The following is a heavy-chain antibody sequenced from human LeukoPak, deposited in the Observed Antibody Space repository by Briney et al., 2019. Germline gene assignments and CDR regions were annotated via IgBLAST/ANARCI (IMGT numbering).Heavy chain of an antibody. D-gene: IGHD1-14*01. CDR2: IYYSGST. CDR3: VRHFNRYYYYGMDV. V-gene: IGHV4-39*01. Sequence: SETLSLTCTVSGGSISSSNYYWGWIRQPPGKGLEWIGSIYYSGSTHYNPSLKSRVTISVDTSKNQFSLKLSSVTAADTAVYYCVRHFNRYYYYGMDVWGQGTTVTVSS. J-gene: IGHJ6*02. CDR1: GGSISSSNYY.